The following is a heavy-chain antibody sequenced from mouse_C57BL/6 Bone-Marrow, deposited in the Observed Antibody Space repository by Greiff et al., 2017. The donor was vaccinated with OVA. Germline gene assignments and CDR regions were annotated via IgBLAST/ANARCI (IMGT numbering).Heavy chain of an antibody. Sequence: VQLQQSGAELVRPGASVTLSCKASGYTFTDYEMHWVKQTPVHGLEWIGAIDPEPGGTAYNQKFKGKAILTADKSSSTAYMELRSLTSEASAVYDCTRGYSNYYAMDYWGQGTSVTVSS. CDR1: GYTFTDYE. D-gene: IGHD2-5*01. V-gene: IGHV1-15*01. J-gene: IGHJ4*01. CDR2: IDPEPGGT. CDR3: TRGYSNYYAMDY.